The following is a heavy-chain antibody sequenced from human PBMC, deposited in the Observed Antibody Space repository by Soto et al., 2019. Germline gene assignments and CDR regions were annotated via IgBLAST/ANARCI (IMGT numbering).Heavy chain of an antibody. J-gene: IGHJ4*02. CDR3: AKVVVNYDFWSGYYRSDY. V-gene: IGHV3-23*01. Sequence: PGGSLRLSCAASGFTFSSYAMSWVRQAPGKGLEWVSAISGSGGSTYYADSVKGRFTISRDNSKSTLYLQMNSLRAEDTAVYYCAKVVVNYDFWSGYYRSDYWGQGTLVTVSS. D-gene: IGHD3-3*01. CDR2: ISGSGGST. CDR1: GFTFSSYA.